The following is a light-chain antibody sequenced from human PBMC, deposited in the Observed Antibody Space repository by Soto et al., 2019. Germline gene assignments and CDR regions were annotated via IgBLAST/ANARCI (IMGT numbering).Light chain of an antibody. CDR1: HSLLYTSDNNNY. J-gene: IGKJ2*01. Sequence: DIVMTQSPDSLAVSLGERATFKCKSSHSLLYTSDNNNYLGWYQVKPGQPPRLLIYWASNRQPGVPDRFSGSGFGTDFTLTITSLQAEDVAIYYCQQYYNTPYTFGHRTKLEIK. CDR2: WAS. V-gene: IGKV4-1*01. CDR3: QQYYNTPYT.